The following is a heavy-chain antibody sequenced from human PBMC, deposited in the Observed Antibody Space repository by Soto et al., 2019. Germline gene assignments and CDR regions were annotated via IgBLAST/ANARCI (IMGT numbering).Heavy chain of an antibody. D-gene: IGHD3-16*02. CDR1: GYSLTDFY. Sequence: XSVKVSCKASGYSLTDFYLHWLRQAPGQGLEWMGCILPNSGVTKYADNFQGRVTMTRDTSIDTAYMDLSSLTSDDTAVYYCARLMITFRGVFDDSWGQGTLVTGSS. CDR3: ARLMITFRGVFDDS. J-gene: IGHJ4*02. CDR2: ILPNSGVT. V-gene: IGHV1-2*02.